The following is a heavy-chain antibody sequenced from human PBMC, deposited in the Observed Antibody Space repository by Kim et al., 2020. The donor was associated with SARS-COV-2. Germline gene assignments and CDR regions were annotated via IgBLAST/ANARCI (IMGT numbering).Heavy chain of an antibody. J-gene: IGHJ4*02. D-gene: IGHD3-9*01. V-gene: IGHV3-43D*03. CDR1: GFTFDDYA. CDR2: ISWDGGST. CDR3: AKSSVGYFDFLTEYYFDY. Sequence: GGSLRLSCAASGFTFDDYAMHWVRQAPGKGLEWVSLISWDGGSTYYADSVKGRFTISRDNSKNSLYLQMNSLRAEDTALYYCAKSSVGYFDFLTEYYFDYWGQGTLVTVSS.